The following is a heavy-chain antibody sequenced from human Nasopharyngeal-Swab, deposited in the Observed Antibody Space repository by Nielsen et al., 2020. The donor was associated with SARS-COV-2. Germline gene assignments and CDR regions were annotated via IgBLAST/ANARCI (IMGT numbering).Heavy chain of an antibody. D-gene: IGHD1-26*01. CDR1: GGTFSSYA. V-gene: IGHV1-69*13. CDR3: AVGATGYYYMEV. CDR2: IIPIFGTA. J-gene: IGHJ6*03. Sequence: SVKVSCKASGGTFSSYAISWVRQAPGQGLEWMGGIIPIFGTANYAQKFQGRVTITADESTSTAYMELSSLRSEDTAVYYCAVGATGYYYMEVWGKGTTVTVSS.